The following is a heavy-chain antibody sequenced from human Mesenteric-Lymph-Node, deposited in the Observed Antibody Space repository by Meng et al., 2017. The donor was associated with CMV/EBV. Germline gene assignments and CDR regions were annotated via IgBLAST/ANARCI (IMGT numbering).Heavy chain of an antibody. CDR1: GYTFANYD. V-gene: IGHV1-8*02. Sequence: ASVKVSCKASGYTFANYDVHWVRQATGQGLEWMGWMNPNNGKTEFPLKFQGRVTLTRTTAIGTAYMELSGLRSEDTAIYYCARGGMTSGTGGWLDYYYGLDVWGQGATVTVSS. J-gene: IGHJ6*02. D-gene: IGHD4-11*01. CDR2: MNPNNGKT. CDR3: ARGGMTSGTGGWLDYYYGLDV.